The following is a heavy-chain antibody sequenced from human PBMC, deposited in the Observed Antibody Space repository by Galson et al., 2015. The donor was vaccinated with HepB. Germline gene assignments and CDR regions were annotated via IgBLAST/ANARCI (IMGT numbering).Heavy chain of an antibody. Sequence: SLRLSCAASGFTFSSYSMNWVRQAPGKGLEWVSYISSSSSTICYADSVKGRFTISRDNAKNSLYLQMNSLRDEDTAVYYCAREAIINYDFWSGYRHFYWYFDLWGRGTLVTISS. CDR3: AREAIINYDFWSGYRHFYWYFDL. D-gene: IGHD3-3*01. V-gene: IGHV3-48*02. CDR2: ISSSSSTI. J-gene: IGHJ2*01. CDR1: GFTFSSYS.